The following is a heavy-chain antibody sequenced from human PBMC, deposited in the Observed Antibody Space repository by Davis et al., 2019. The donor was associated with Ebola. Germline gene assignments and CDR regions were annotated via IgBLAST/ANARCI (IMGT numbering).Heavy chain of an antibody. CDR3: ARRSSITMVQGDPWPFDY. CDR1: FFSLSSIRYY. J-gene: IGHJ4*01. Sequence: SETLSLTCTVSFFSLSSIRYYWGWIRQPPGKGREWIGSIYYSGSTYYNPSLKSRVTISVDTSKNQFSLKLSSVTAADTAVYYCARRSSITMVQGDPWPFDYWGHAILVTVSS. D-gene: IGHD3-10*01. V-gene: IGHV4-39*01. CDR2: IYYSGST.